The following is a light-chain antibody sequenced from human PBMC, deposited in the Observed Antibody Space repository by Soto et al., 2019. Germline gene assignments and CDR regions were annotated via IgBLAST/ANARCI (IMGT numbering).Light chain of an antibody. CDR1: QSIGSY. CDR3: QQRSNWLT. V-gene: IGKV3-11*01. J-gene: IGKJ4*01. Sequence: EIELTQSPATLSLSPLERDTLXCRASQSIGSYLAWYQQKPGQAPRLLIYDASKRATGIPARYSGSGSGTDFTLTISSLEPEDFAVYYCQQRSNWLTFGGGTKVGIK. CDR2: DAS.